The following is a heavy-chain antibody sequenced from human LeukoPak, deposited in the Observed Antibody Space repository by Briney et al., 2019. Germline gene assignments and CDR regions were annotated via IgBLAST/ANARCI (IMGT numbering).Heavy chain of an antibody. CDR2: INTNTGNP. V-gene: IGHV7-4-1*02. CDR3: ARVSRKGYTNNWNPLGYFDY. Sequence: ASVKVSCKASGYTFSSYAMNWVRQAPGQGLEWMGLINTNTGNPTYAQGFTGRFVFSLDTSVSTAYLQISGLKAEDTAVYYCARVSRKGYTNNWNPLGYFDYWGQGTLVTVSS. J-gene: IGHJ4*02. D-gene: IGHD1-1*01. CDR1: GYTFSSYA.